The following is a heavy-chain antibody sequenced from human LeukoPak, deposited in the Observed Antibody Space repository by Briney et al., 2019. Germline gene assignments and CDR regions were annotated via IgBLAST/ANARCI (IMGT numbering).Heavy chain of an antibody. Sequence: PGGSLRLSCVASGFTFSSYAMSLVRQAPGKGLEWVSAISGGGGSTYYGDSVKGRFTIYRDNSKNTLYLQMNSLRAEGTAVYYCAKRGDSTIGAFDIWGQGTMVTVSS. D-gene: IGHD2-21*02. J-gene: IGHJ3*02. V-gene: IGHV3-23*01. CDR3: AKRGDSTIGAFDI. CDR2: ISGGGGST. CDR1: GFTFSSYA.